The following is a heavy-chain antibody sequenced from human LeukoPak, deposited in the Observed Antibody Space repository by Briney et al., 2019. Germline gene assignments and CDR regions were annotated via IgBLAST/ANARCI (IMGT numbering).Heavy chain of an antibody. CDR2: INHSGST. CDR1: GGSFSGYY. J-gene: IGHJ6*03. Sequence: SETLSLTCAVYGGSFSGYYWSWIRQPPGKGLEWIGEINHSGSTNYNPSLKSRVTISVDTSKNQFSLKLSSVTAADTAVYYCARGPAKFCSSTSCHLYYYYMDVWGKGTTVTVSS. V-gene: IGHV4-34*01. CDR3: ARGPAKFCSSTSCHLYYYYMDV. D-gene: IGHD2-2*01.